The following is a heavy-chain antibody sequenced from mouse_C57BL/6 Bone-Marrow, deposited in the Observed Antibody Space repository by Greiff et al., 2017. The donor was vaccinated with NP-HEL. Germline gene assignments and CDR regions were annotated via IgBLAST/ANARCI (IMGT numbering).Heavy chain of an antibody. CDR2: INPNNGGT. CDR1: GYTFTDFY. CDR3: ASFAY. Sequence: EVQLQQSGPELVKPGASVKISCKASGYTFTDFYMNWVKQSHGKSLEWIGDINPNNGGTSYNQKFKGKATLTVDKSSSTAYMELRSLTSEDSAVYYCASFAYWGQGTLVTVSA. V-gene: IGHV1-26*01. J-gene: IGHJ3*01.